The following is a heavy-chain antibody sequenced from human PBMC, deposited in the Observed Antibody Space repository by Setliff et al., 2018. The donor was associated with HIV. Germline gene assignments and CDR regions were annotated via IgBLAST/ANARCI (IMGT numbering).Heavy chain of an antibody. Sequence: PSETLSLTCTVSNGSFGTYYWSWIRQPPGKGLEWIGEIHPSGSLHYNPSLQSRVTISADTSNNQFSLHLKSVAAADTAVYYCARGDDHAKCAYCGQGTLVTVS. CDR3: ARGDDHAKCAY. J-gene: IGHJ4*02. V-gene: IGHV4-34*01. CDR1: NGSFGTYY. CDR2: IHPSGSL.